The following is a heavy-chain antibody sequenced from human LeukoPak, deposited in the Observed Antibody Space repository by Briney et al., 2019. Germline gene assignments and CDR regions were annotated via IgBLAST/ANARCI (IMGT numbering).Heavy chain of an antibody. CDR2: VRYDGGNK. Sequence: GGSLRLSCAASGFTFSSYDNYCMHWVRQAPGKGLEWVAFVRYDGGNKYYRDSVQGRFTISRDNYKYTLYLQMNSLTLEDTAVYYCAKDPRSQLWYRRDFNHFYMDVWGKGTTVIVSS. J-gene: IGHJ6*03. CDR3: AKDPRSQLWYRRDFNHFYMDV. D-gene: IGHD5-24*01. V-gene: IGHV3-30*02. CDR1: GFTFSSYDNYC.